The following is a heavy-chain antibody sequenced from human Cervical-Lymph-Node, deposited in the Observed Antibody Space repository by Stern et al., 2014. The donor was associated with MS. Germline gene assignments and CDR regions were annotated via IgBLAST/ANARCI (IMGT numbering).Heavy chain of an antibody. CDR2: INTGDSDT. Sequence: VQLGQSGAEVKKPGESLRISCKGSGYTFTAFWIGWVRQMPGSGLEWMGVINTGDSDTRYSPSFQGQVTISVEKSIRTAYLQWNSLKASDTAMYCARVRGVGGMGHFQYWGQGTLVTVSS. J-gene: IGHJ1*01. CDR3: ARVRGVGGMGHFQY. V-gene: IGHV5-51*01. CDR1: GYTFTAFW. D-gene: IGHD3-10*01.